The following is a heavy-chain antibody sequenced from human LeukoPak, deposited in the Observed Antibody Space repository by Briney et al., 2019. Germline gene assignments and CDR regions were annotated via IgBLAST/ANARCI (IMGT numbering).Heavy chain of an antibody. J-gene: IGHJ4*02. CDR1: GYTFSDSY. CDR3: ARDATTWGLTRYFDF. Sequence: ASVKVSCKAFGYTFSDSYIHWVRPAPGQGLEWMGWIYPHSGDSNYALKFQGRVTMTTDTSTSTAYMEVRSLRSDDTAVYYCARDATTWGLTRYFDFWGQGTLVTVSS. V-gene: IGHV1-2*02. CDR2: IYPHSGDS. D-gene: IGHD3-16*01.